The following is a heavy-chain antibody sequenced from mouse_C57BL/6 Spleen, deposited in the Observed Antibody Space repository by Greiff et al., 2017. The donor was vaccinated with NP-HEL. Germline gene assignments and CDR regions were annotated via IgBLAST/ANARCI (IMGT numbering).Heavy chain of an antibody. V-gene: IGHV1-50*01. CDR1: GYTFTSYW. Sequence: VQLQQPGAELVKPGASVKLSCKASGYTFTSYWMQWVKQRPGQGLEWIGEIDPSDSYTNYNQKFKGKATLTVDTSSSTAYMQLSSLTSEDSAVYYCASTMVTTRDFDYWGQGTTLTVSS. CDR2: IDPSDSYT. J-gene: IGHJ2*01. CDR3: ASTMVTTRDFDY. D-gene: IGHD2-2*01.